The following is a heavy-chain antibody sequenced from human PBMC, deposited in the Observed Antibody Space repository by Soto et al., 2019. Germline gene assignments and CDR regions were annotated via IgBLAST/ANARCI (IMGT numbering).Heavy chain of an antibody. CDR2: IDWDDDK. CDR1: GFSLSTSGMC. J-gene: IGHJ6*02. Sequence: SGPTLVNPTHTLTLTCTFSGFSLSTSGMCVSWIRQPPGKALEWLALIDWDDDKYYSTSLKTRLTISKDTSKNQVVLTMTNMDPVDTATYYCARISTRYYYYGMDVWGQGTTVTVSS. D-gene: IGHD2-2*01. CDR3: ARISTRYYYYGMDV. V-gene: IGHV2-70*01.